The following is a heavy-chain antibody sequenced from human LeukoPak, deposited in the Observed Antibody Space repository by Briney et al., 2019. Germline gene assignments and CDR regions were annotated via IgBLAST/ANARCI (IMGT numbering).Heavy chain of an antibody. V-gene: IGHV1-18*04. J-gene: IGHJ6*04. CDR2: ISPYNGNT. D-gene: IGHD4-23*01. CDR1: GYTFTGNY. CDR3: ARGGVTSVVDV. Sequence: GASVKVSCKASGYTFTGNYMHWVRQAPGQRLDWMGWISPYNGNTNYAQKLQGRVTMTTDTSTSTAYMELRSLTSDDTAVYYCARGGVTSVVDVWGKGTTVTISS.